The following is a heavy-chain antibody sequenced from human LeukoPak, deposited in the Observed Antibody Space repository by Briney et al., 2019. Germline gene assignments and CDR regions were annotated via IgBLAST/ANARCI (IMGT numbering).Heavy chain of an antibody. V-gene: IGHV3-23*01. CDR2: FDGDGRNT. Sequence: GVSLRLSCAASGFTLSGYAMTWVRQAPGKGLEWVSAFDGDGRNTHHADSVKRRFTISRDNSKNTLYLLMSSLRAEDTAIYYCAKDWRDYGDYHAFDMSGQGTMVTVSS. CDR3: AKDWRDYGDYHAFDM. CDR1: GFTLSGYA. D-gene: IGHD4-17*01. J-gene: IGHJ3*02.